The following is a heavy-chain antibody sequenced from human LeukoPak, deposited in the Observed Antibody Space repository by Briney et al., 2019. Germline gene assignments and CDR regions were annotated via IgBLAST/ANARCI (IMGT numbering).Heavy chain of an antibody. J-gene: IGHJ3*02. CDR1: GFTFSSYW. V-gene: IGHV3-7*01. Sequence: GGSLRLSCAASGFTFSSYWMSWVRQAPGKGLEWVANIKQDGSEKYYADSVKGRFTISRDNAKNSLYLQMNSLRAEDTAVYYCASAIVVVPAAIRDAFDIWGQGTMVTVSS. CDR3: ASAIVVVPAAIRDAFDI. D-gene: IGHD2-2*01. CDR2: IKQDGSEK.